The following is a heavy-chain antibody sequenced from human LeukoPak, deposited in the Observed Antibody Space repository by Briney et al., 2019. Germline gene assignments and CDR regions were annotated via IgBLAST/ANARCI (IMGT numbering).Heavy chain of an antibody. Sequence: GGSLRLSCAASGFTPDDYAMHWVRHAPGKGLGWVSGIRWNSGSIRYAHSVKGRCTLSRDKAQNSLYLQMNSLRAEDMALYYCAKGKKSSSFDAFDIWGQGTMVTVSS. V-gene: IGHV3-9*02. CDR3: AKGKKSSSFDAFDI. CDR2: IRWNSGSI. J-gene: IGHJ3*02. CDR1: GFTPDDYA. D-gene: IGHD6-6*01.